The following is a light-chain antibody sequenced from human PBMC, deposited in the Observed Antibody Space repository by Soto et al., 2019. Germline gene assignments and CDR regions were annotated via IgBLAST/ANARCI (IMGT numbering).Light chain of an antibody. CDR3: QQYDNFPFT. CDR2: DAS. Sequence: DIRMTQSPSSLSASVGDRVTITCQASQGIKSNLNWFQQKSGKAPRLLVYDASNLETGVTSRFSGSGSGTDFTFTIRSLQPEDTATYFCQQYDNFPFTFGPGTKVDI. CDR1: QGIKSN. V-gene: IGKV1-33*01. J-gene: IGKJ3*01.